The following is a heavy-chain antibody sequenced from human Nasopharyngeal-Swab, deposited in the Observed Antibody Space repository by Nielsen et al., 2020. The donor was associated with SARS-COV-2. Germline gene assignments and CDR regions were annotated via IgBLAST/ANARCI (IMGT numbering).Heavy chain of an antibody. J-gene: IGHJ6*03. CDR2: IYYSGST. D-gene: IGHD3-10*01. V-gene: IGHV4-30-4*01. CDR1: GGSISSGDYY. CDR3: ARVGSLDYYGSGSYFKRGPYYYYMDV. Sequence: SETLSLTCTVSGGSISSGDYYWSWIRRSPGKGLEWIGYIYYSGSTYYNPSLKSRVTISVDTSKNQFSLKLSSVTAADTAVYYCARVGSLDYYGSGSYFKRGPYYYYMDVWGKGTTVTVSS.